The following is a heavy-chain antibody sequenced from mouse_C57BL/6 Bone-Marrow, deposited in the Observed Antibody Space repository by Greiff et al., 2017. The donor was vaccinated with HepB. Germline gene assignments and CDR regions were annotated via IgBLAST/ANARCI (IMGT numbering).Heavy chain of an antibody. J-gene: IGHJ3*01. Sequence: EVQLQQSGPELVKPGDSVKISCKASGYSFTGYFMNWVMQSHGKSLEWIGRINPYNGDTFYNQKFKGKATLTVDKSSSTAHMELRSLTSEDSAVYYCARSRGTVVPFAYWGQGTLVTVSA. V-gene: IGHV1-20*01. CDR1: GYSFTGYF. CDR2: INPYNGDT. CDR3: ARSRGTVVPFAY. D-gene: IGHD1-1*01.